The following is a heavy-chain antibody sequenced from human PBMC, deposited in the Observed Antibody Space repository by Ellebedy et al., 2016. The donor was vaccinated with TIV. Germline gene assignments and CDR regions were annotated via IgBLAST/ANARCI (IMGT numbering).Heavy chain of an antibody. D-gene: IGHD3-22*01. V-gene: IGHV4-59*01. CDR3: ARAANHYYHYFDP. CDR1: GGSISSDY. Sequence: MPSETLSLTCTVSGGSISSDYWSWIRQPPGKGLEWIGYIYHSGTTNYNPSLKSRVTISIDTSKNFFSLNLRSVTAADTAVYYCARAANHYYHYFDPWGQGTLVTVSS. CDR2: IYHSGTT. J-gene: IGHJ5*02.